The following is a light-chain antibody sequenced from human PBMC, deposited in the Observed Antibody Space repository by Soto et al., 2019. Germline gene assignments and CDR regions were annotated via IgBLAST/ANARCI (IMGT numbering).Light chain of an antibody. V-gene: IGKV3-20*01. CDR1: QSVSSSY. CDR2: GAS. J-gene: IGKJ4*01. CDR3: KQYGSSPLT. Sequence: EIVLTQSPGALSLSPGERATLSCRASQSVSSSYLAWYQQKPGQAPRLLIYGASSRATGIPDRFSGSGSGTDFTLTIRRLEPEEFAVYYCKQYGSSPLTFGGGTKV.